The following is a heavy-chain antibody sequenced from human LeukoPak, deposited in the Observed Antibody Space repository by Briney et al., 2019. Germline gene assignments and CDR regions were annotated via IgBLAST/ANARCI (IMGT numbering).Heavy chain of an antibody. V-gene: IGHV3-21*01. CDR3: ARDRGAVAERWFDP. Sequence: GGSLRLSCAASGFTFSSYAMSWVRQAPGKGLEWVSSISSSSSYIYYADSVKGRFTISRDNAKNSLYLQMNSLRAEDTAVYYCARDRGAVAERWFDPWGQGTLVTVSS. J-gene: IGHJ5*02. CDR1: GFTFSSYA. CDR2: ISSSSSYI. D-gene: IGHD6-19*01.